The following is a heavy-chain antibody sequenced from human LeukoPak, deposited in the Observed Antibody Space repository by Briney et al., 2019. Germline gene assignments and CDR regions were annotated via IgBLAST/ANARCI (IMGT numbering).Heavy chain of an antibody. CDR2: ISSSNSYI. Sequence: GGSLRLSCLASGITFSGYSVNWVRQAPGKGLEWVSSISSSNSYIHYADSVKGRFTISRDNARNSLYLQMNSLRAEDTAVYYCARDLFSSYYDTSGYSAFDYWGQGTLVTVSS. V-gene: IGHV3-21*01. D-gene: IGHD3-22*01. J-gene: IGHJ4*02. CDR1: GITFSGYS. CDR3: ARDLFSSYYDTSGYSAFDY.